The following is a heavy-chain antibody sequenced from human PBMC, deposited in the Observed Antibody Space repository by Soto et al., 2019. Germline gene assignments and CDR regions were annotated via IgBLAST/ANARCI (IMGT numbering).Heavy chain of an antibody. V-gene: IGHV1-18*04. D-gene: IGHD2-2*01. CDR3: VRDQKYFRVNGNWFDS. CDR1: GYTSADFG. CDR2: VSGNNGAS. Sequence: GASVKVSCKASGYTSADFGISWVRQAPGQGLEGMGWVSGNNGASNPAPKVQGRITMTLDTSTGVSYMALRSLRSDDTAIYYCVRDQKYFRVNGNWFDSWGQGTLVTVSS. J-gene: IGHJ5*01.